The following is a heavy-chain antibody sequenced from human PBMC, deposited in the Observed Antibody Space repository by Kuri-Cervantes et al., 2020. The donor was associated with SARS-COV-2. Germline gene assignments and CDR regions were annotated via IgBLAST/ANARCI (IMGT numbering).Heavy chain of an antibody. V-gene: IGHV3-20*04. CDR2: ISWNSGSI. CDR1: GFIFSRYW. D-gene: IGHD4-17*01. J-gene: IGHJ4*02. Sequence: GGSLRLSCTASGFIFSRYWMYWVRQAPGKGLVWVSGISWNSGSIGYADSVKGRFTISRDNAKNSLYLQMNSLRAEDTAVYYCAREGGMTTVTTHDTEIDYWGQGTLVTVSS. CDR3: AREGGMTTVTTHDTEIDY.